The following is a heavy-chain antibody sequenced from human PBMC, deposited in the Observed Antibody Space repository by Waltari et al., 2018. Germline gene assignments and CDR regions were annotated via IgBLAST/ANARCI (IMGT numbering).Heavy chain of an antibody. CDR2: INPSGGST. Sequence: QVQLVQSGAEVKKPGASVKVSCKASGYTFTSYYMHWVRQATGQGLEWLGIINPSGGSTSYAQKFQGRVTMTRDTSTSTVYMELSSLRSEDTAVYYCARVSGYGSGSSPNPLDYWGQGTLVTVSS. CDR1: GYTFTSYY. D-gene: IGHD3-10*01. V-gene: IGHV1-46*01. J-gene: IGHJ4*02. CDR3: ARVSGYGSGSSPNPLDY.